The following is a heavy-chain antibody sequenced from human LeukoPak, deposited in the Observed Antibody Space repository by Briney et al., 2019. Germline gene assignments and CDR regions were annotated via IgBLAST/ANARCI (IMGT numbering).Heavy chain of an antibody. CDR2: IIPIFGTA. V-gene: IGHV1-69*05. Sequence: AASVKVSCKASGGTFSSYAISWVRQAPGQGLKWMGRIIPIFGTANYAQKFQGRVTITTDESTSTAYMELSSLRSEDTAVYYCARATGRVSYYMDVWGKGTTVTVSS. D-gene: IGHD3-22*01. J-gene: IGHJ6*03. CDR3: ARATGRVSYYMDV. CDR1: GGTFSSYA.